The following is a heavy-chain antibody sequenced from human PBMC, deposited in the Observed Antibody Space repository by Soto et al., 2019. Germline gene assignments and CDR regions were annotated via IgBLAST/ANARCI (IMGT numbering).Heavy chain of an antibody. D-gene: IGHD6-13*01. CDR3: ARHQSGIADAMDV. V-gene: IGHV4-39*01. Sequence: PSETLSLTCTVSGGSIGSGDYYWSWIRQPPGKGLEWIGSIYYSGSTYYNPSLKSRVTISVDTSKNQFSLKLSSVTAADTAVYYCARHQSGIADAMDVWGQGTTVTVS. CDR2: IYYSGST. J-gene: IGHJ6*02. CDR1: GGSIGSGDYY.